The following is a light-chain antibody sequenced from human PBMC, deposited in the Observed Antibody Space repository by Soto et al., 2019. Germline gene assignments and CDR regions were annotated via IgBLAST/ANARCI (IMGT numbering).Light chain of an antibody. CDR2: GAS. V-gene: IGKV3-11*01. J-gene: IGKJ1*01. CDR3: QQRSNWPPWT. Sequence: EIVLTQSPAILSVSPGERATLCCRTSQGLNRNLAWYQQKLGQAPRVLIYGASTRATGIPARFSGSGSGTDFTLTISSLEPEDFAVYYCQQRSNWPPWTFGQGTKVDIK. CDR1: QGLNRN.